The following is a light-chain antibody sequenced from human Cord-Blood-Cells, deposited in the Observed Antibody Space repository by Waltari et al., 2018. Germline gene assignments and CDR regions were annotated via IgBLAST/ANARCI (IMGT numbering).Light chain of an antibody. CDR1: SSDVGSYNL. V-gene: IGLV2-23*01. CDR3: CSYAGSSTS. Sequence: QSALTQPASVSGSPGQSITISCTGTSSDVGSYNLVSWYQQHPGKAPKLMFYEGSKRPSGVSNRFSGSKSGNTASLTISGLQAEDEADYYCCSYAGSSTSFGGGTKLTVL. J-gene: IGLJ3*02. CDR2: EGS.